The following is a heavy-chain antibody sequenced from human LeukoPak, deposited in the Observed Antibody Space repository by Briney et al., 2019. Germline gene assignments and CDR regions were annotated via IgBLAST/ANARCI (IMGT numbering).Heavy chain of an antibody. D-gene: IGHD2-2*01. CDR3: ARSPTPGYCSSTSCSSFDY. Sequence: ASVKVSCKASGYTFTSYYMHWVRQAPGQGLEWMGIINPSGGSTSYAQKFQGRVTMTRDTSTSTVYMELSSLRSEDTAVYYCARSPTPGYCSSTSCSSFDYWGQGTLVTVSS. V-gene: IGHV1-46*01. CDR1: GYTFTSYY. CDR2: INPSGGST. J-gene: IGHJ4*02.